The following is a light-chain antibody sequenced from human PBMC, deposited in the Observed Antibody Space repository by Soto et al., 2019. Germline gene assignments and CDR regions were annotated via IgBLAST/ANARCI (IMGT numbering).Light chain of an antibody. CDR1: QTTSPKY. CDR3: QHFGSSPPVI. J-gene: IGKJ5*01. Sequence: EIKLTQSPCTLSLSPGESATLSCRVSQTTSPKYVAWYQQRRGLAPRLLVYGASKRAAGIPDRFRGSGSGSEFSLTISGLEPEDFAVYFCQHFGSSPPVIFGQGTRLAIK. V-gene: IGKV3-20*01. CDR2: GAS.